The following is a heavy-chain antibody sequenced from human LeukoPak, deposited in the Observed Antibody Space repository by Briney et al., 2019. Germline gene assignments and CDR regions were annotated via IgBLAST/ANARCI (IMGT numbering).Heavy chain of an antibody. V-gene: IGHV4-4*07. CDR1: GGSISSYY. J-gene: IGHJ5*02. CDR2: IYTSGST. CDR3: ARDLSLIAARPRGLWFDP. Sequence: PSETLSLTCTVSGGSISSYYWSWIRQPAGKGLEWIGRIYTSGSTNYNPSLKSRVTMSVDTSKNQFSLKLSSVTAADTAVYYCARDLSLIAARPRGLWFDPWGQGTLVTVSS. D-gene: IGHD6-6*01.